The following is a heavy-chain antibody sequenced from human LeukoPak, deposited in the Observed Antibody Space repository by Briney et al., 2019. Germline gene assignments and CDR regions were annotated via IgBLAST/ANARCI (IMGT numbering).Heavy chain of an antibody. CDR1: GFTFSSYG. J-gene: IGHJ3*02. CDR3: AKAAVTMIGVGDAFDI. D-gene: IGHD3-22*01. V-gene: IGHV3-23*01. CDR2: VSGGGVST. Sequence: GGSLRLSCAASGFTFSSYGMTWVRQAPGKGLEWVSSVSGGGVSTYYADAMKGRFTISRDNSKNTLYLQMNTLRAEDTAVYHCAKAAVTMIGVGDAFDIRGQGTRVTVSS.